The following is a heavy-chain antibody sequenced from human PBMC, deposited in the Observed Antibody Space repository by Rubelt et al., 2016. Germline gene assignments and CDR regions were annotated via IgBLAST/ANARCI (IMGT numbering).Heavy chain of an antibody. D-gene: IGHD5-12*01. CDR3: ATNLGYIGGMDV. CDR2: IYYSGST. Sequence: QLQLQESGPGLVKPSETLSLTCTVSGGSISSSSYYWGWIRQPPGKGLEWIGSIYYSGSTYYNPSLKSRVTISVDTSKNQFSLKLSSVTAADTAVYYCATNLGYIGGMDVWGQGTTVTVSS. V-gene: IGHV4-39*07. CDR1: GGSISSSSYY. J-gene: IGHJ6*02.